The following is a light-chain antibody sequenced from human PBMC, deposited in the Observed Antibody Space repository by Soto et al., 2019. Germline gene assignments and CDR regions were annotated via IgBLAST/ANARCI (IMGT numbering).Light chain of an antibody. CDR1: QYVSGH. CDR2: GVS. CDR3: QQYNTHST. V-gene: IGKV3-15*01. J-gene: IGKJ1*01. Sequence: EIVLAQSPVNLSLSPGERVTLSCRASQYVSGHFAWYQQRPGQAPRLIISGVSTRATGVPARVSVSGSGTEFTLPISSLTPDDFATYYCQQYNTHSTFGQGTKVDIK.